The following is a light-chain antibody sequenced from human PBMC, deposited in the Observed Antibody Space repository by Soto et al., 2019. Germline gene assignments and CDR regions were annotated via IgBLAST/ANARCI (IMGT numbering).Light chain of an antibody. V-gene: IGLV2-14*01. CDR1: SSDVGTYDY. CDR3: CSFSTSGTHV. CDR2: DVN. Sequence: QSVLTQPASVSGSPGQSITISCTGNSSDVGTYDYVSWHQQHPGKAPKLIIYDVNNRPSGVSSRFSGSKSGHTASLTISVLQAEDEADYYSCSFSTSGTHVFGTGTKVTVL. J-gene: IGLJ1*01.